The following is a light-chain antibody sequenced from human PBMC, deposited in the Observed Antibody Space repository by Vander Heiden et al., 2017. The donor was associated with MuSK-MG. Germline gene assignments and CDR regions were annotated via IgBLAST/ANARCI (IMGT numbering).Light chain of an antibody. Sequence: EVVLTQSPGTLSLSPGESATLSCRASQSVISNYLAWYQQKPGQAPRLLIYAASGRATGIPDRFSGSGSGTHFTLTISRLEPDDFAMYYCQYYWSSPSFIFGPGTKVDSK. CDR2: AAS. CDR1: QSVISNY. V-gene: IGKV3-20*01. J-gene: IGKJ3*01. CDR3: QYYWSSPSFI.